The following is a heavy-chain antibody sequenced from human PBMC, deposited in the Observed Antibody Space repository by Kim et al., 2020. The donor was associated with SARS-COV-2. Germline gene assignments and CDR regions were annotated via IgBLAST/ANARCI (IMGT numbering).Heavy chain of an antibody. Sequence: GGSLRLSCEASGFSFGDSSMHWVRQAPGKGLEWVSLLWGDGISKYYTDSVEGRFTISRNSGKTSLFLQMNSLRPEDTAVYFCAKDFRLTGWFDYYMDVWGRETTVTVYS. V-gene: IGHV3-43*02. D-gene: IGHD6-19*01. CDR3: AKDFRLTGWFDYYMDV. CDR1: GFSFGDSS. CDR2: LWGDGISK. J-gene: IGHJ6*03.